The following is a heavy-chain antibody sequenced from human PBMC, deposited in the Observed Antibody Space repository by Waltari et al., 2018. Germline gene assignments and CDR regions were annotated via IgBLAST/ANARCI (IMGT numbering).Heavy chain of an antibody. V-gene: IGHV3-73*01. CDR2: IRSRTKGDAT. CDR1: GPIFRDYA. Sequence: EVQLVESGGALVQPGGSLKLPWAASGPIFRDYAMHWVRQASGKGLEWVGRIRSRTKGDATAYAESVQGRFTISRDDSKNTAYLEMNSLKTDDTAVYYCIRPFEMGIDWGQGTLVTVSS. J-gene: IGHJ4*02. CDR3: IRPFEMGID. D-gene: IGHD7-27*01.